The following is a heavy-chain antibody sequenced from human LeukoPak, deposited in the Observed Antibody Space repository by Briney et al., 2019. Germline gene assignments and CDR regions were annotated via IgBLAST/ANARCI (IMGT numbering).Heavy chain of an antibody. V-gene: IGHV4-34*01. CDR3: ARRTSLYYYYGMDV. Sequence: SETPSLTCAVYGGSFSGYYWSWIRQPPGKELEWIGEINHSGSTNYNPSLKSRVTISVDTSKNQLSLKLSSVTAADTAVYYCARRTSLYYYYGMDVWGQGTTVTVSS. CDR2: INHSGST. CDR1: GGSFSGYY. J-gene: IGHJ6*02.